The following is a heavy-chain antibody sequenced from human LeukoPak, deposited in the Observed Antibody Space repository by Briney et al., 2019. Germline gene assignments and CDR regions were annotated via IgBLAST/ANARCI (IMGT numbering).Heavy chain of an antibody. CDR3: ARDGLRSEYYYDSSGYYI. D-gene: IGHD3-22*01. CDR2: ISAYNGNT. J-gene: IGHJ4*02. Sequence: ASVKVSCKASGGTFSSYAISWVRQAPGQGLEWMGWISAYNGNTNYAQKLQGRVTMTTDTSTSTAYMELRSLRSDDTAVYYCARDGLRSEYYYDSSGYYIWGQGTLVTVSS. CDR1: GGTFSSYA. V-gene: IGHV1-18*01.